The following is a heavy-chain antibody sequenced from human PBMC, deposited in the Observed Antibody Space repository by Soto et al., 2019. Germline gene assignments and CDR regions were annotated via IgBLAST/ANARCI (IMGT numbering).Heavy chain of an antibody. CDR1: GFTFSNYA. J-gene: IGHJ6*03. Sequence: EVQLVESGGGLVQPGGSLRLSCAASGFTFSNYAMDWVRQAPGKVLEYVSGISSNGVGTYYANSVKDRFTISRDNSKNTLYLQMGSLRAEDMAVSYCARREQSDYYYMDVWGKGTSVTVSS. V-gene: IGHV3-64*01. CDR3: ARREQSDYYYMDV. D-gene: IGHD6-19*01. CDR2: ISSNGVGT.